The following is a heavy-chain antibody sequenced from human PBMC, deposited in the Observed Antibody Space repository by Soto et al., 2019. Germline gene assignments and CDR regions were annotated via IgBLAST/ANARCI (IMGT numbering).Heavy chain of an antibody. CDR3: ARVYFTTVPASSDYGMDV. V-gene: IGHV1-69*11. J-gene: IGHJ6*02. D-gene: IGHD4-17*01. Sequence: PVKTYCKASGGTFSSYAISWVRQAPGQGLEWMGRIIPFIGTANYAQKFQGRVTITADESTSTAYMELTSLRSEETAVYYCARVYFTTVPASSDYGMDVWGRGTT. CDR2: IIPFIGTA. CDR1: GGTFSSYA.